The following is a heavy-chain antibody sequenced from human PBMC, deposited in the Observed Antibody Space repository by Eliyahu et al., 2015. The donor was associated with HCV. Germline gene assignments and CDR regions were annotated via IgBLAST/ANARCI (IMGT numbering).Heavy chain of an antibody. D-gene: IGHD3-10*01. CDR3: ARGRSIRGGFYYYGMDV. Sequence: QWGAGLLKPSETLSLTCAVYGGSFSGYYWSWIRQPPGKGLEWIGEINHSGSTNYNPSLKSRVTISVDTSKNQFSLKLSSVTAADTAVYYCARGRSIRGGFYYYGMDVWGQGTTVTVSS. CDR1: GGSFSGYY. V-gene: IGHV4-34*01. CDR2: INHSGST. J-gene: IGHJ6*02.